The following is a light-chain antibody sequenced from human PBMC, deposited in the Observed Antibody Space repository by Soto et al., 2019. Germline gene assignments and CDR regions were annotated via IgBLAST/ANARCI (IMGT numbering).Light chain of an antibody. CDR3: QQDGRSPWT. CDR1: QTIRSNS. Sequence: ETVLTQSPGTLSLSPGERATLSCRASQTIRSNSLAWYRQTPGQAPRLLFYGASNRATGIADRFRGSGSGTDVTHDISRLEPEEFALYYCQQDGRSPWTVGQWTQVEIK. J-gene: IGKJ1*01. V-gene: IGKV3-20*01. CDR2: GAS.